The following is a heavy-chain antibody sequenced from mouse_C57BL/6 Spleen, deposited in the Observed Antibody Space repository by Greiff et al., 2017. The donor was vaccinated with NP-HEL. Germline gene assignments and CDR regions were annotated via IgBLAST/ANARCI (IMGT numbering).Heavy chain of an antibody. D-gene: IGHD2-3*01. CDR1: GYTFTDHT. CDR2: IYPRDGST. Sequence: VQLQQSDAELVKPGASVKISCKVSGYTFTDHTIHWMKQRPEQGLEWIGYIYPRDGSTKYNEKFKGKATLTADKSSSTAYMQLNSLKSEDSAVDFCAIAGVYDGYLWFAYWGQGTLVTVSA. V-gene: IGHV1-78*01. J-gene: IGHJ3*01. CDR3: AIAGVYDGYLWFAY.